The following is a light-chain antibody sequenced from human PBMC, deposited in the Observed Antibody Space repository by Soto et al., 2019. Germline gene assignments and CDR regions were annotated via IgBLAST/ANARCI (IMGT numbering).Light chain of an antibody. Sequence: IQMTQSPSTLSGSVGDRVTIPCRASQTISSWLAWYQQKPGKAPKLLIYKASTLKSGVPSRFSGSGSGTVFTLTISSLQSEDFAVYYCHQYNNWPKTFGQGTKVDIK. CDR3: HQYNNWPKT. V-gene: IGKV1-5*03. CDR1: QTISSW. J-gene: IGKJ1*01. CDR2: KAS.